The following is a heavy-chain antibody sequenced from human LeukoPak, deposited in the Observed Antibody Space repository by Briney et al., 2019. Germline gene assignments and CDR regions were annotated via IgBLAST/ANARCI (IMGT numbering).Heavy chain of an antibody. V-gene: IGHV3-7*01. CDR3: ARVGTIFGVVNY. J-gene: IGHJ4*02. CDR2: IKQDGSEE. Sequence: PGGSLRLSCAASGFTFSSFWMSWVRQAPGKGLEWVANIKQDGSEEYYVDSVKGRFTISRDNAKNSLSLQMNSLRVEDTAVYYCARVGTIFGVVNYWGQGTLVTVSS. D-gene: IGHD3-3*01. CDR1: GFTFSSFW.